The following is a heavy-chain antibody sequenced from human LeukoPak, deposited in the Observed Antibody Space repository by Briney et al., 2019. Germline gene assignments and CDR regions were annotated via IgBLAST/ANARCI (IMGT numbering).Heavy chain of an antibody. CDR3: ASRGGHPYYYYGMDV. J-gene: IGHJ6*02. CDR1: GGTFSSYA. D-gene: IGHD3-16*01. CDR2: IIPIFGTA. Sequence: SVTVSYKASGGTFSSYAISWVRQAPGQGLEWMGGIIPIFGTANYAQKFQGRVTITADGSTSTAYMELSSLRSEDTAVYYCASRGGHPYYYYGMDVWGQGTTVTVSS. V-gene: IGHV1-69*13.